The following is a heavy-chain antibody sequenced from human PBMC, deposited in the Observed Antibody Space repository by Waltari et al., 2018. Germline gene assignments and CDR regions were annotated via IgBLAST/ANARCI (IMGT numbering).Heavy chain of an antibody. CDR3: ARSLHIFRAAAGMFDY. CDR1: DGSISSGNYY. D-gene: IGHD6-13*01. Sequence: QLQLQELGPGLVKPSETLSLTCTVSDGSISSGNYYWGWIRRPPGKGLQWIGSIYYSGSTSYNPSLKSRVTISVDTPKNQFSLKLSSVTAADTAVYYCARSLHIFRAAAGMFDYWGQGTLVIVSS. V-gene: IGHV4-39*01. CDR2: IYYSGST. J-gene: IGHJ4*02.